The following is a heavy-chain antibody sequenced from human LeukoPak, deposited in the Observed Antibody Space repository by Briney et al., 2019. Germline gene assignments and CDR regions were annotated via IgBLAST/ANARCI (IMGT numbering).Heavy chain of an antibody. CDR3: ARGNPVGNYFHY. J-gene: IGHJ4*02. D-gene: IGHD1-14*01. V-gene: IGHV1-2*06. CDR1: GYTFTGYY. CDR2: ISPNSGGT. Sequence: ASVKVSCKASGYTFTGYYMHWVRQAPGQGLEWMGRISPNSGGTNYAQKFQGRVTMTRDTSISTAYMELSSLRSEDTAVYYCARGNPVGNYFHYWGQGTLVTVSS.